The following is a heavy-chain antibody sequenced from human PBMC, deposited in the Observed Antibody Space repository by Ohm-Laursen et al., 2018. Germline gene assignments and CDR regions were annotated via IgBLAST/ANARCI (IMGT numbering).Heavy chain of an antibody. D-gene: IGHD3-3*01. Sequence: GSLRLSCSASGFTFSSYAMSWVRQAPGKGLEWVSAISGSGGSTYYADSVKGRFTISRDNSKNTLYLQMNSLRAEDTAVYYCAKVNYDFWSGYSGRSYYYYGMDVWGQGTTVTVSS. CDR3: AKVNYDFWSGYSGRSYYYYGMDV. V-gene: IGHV3-23*01. J-gene: IGHJ6*02. CDR1: GFTFSSYA. CDR2: ISGSGGST.